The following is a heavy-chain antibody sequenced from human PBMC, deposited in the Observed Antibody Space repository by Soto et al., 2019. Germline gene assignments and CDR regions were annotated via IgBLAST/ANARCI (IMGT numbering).Heavy chain of an antibody. J-gene: IGHJ2*01. CDR3: ASLTGESTFPYWYFDL. V-gene: IGHV3-74*01. Sequence: GGSLRLSCAASGFTFSSYWMHWVRQAPGKGLVWVSRINSDGSSTSYADSVKGRFTISRDNAKNTLYLQMNSLRAEDTAVYYCASLTGESTFPYWYFDLWGRGTLVTVSS. CDR2: INSDGSST. CDR1: GFTFSSYW. D-gene: IGHD7-27*01.